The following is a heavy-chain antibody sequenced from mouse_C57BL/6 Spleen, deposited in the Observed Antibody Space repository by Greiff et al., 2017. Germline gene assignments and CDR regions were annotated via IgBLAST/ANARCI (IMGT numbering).Heavy chain of an antibody. CDR2: ISYDGSN. V-gene: IGHV3-6*01. D-gene: IGHD2-4*01. CDR3: ARESGIYYEYDGGFDY. J-gene: IGHJ2*01. Sequence: EVQLQQSGPGLVKPSQSLSLTCSVTGYSITSGYYWNWIRQFPGNKLEWMGYISYDGSNNYNPSLKNRISITRDTSKNQFFLKLNSVTTEDTATYYCARESGIYYEYDGGFDYWGQGTTLTVSS. CDR1: GYSITSGYY.